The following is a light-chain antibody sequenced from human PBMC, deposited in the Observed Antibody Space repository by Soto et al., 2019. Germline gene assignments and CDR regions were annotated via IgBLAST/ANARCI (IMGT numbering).Light chain of an antibody. CDR1: QSISSY. CDR3: QQSYSPLFT. J-gene: IGKJ3*01. CDR2: AVS. V-gene: IGKV1-39*01. Sequence: DIQMTQSPSSLSASVGDRVTMTCRASQSISSYLNWYQQKPGKAPKALIFAVSSLQSEVPSRFSGSGSGTEFTLTITNLQPEDFATYYCQQSYSPLFTFGPGTKVEIK.